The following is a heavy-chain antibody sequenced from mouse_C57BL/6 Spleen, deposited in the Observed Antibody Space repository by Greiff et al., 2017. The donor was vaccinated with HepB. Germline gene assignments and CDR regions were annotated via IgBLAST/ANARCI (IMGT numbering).Heavy chain of an antibody. Sequence: VQLKESGPELVKPGASVKISCQASGYSFTDYNMNWVKQSNGKSLEWIGVLNPNYGTTSYNQKFKGKATLTVDQSSSTAYMQLNSLTSEDSAVYYCARVRWGGNSYFDYWGQGTTLTVSS. CDR2: LNPNYGTT. D-gene: IGHD2-1*01. V-gene: IGHV1-39*01. J-gene: IGHJ2*01. CDR1: GYSFTDYN. CDR3: ARVRWGGNSYFDY.